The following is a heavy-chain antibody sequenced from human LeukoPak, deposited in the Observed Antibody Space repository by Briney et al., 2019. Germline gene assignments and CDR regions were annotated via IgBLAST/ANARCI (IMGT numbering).Heavy chain of an antibody. CDR3: AKEMPSYDSSNDYFDY. J-gene: IGHJ4*02. CDR2: IRYDGSNK. V-gene: IGHV3-30*02. D-gene: IGHD3-22*01. Sequence: GGSLRLSCAASGFTFSDYYMSWIRQAPGKGLEWVAFIRYDGSNKYYADSVKGRFTISRDNSKNTLYLQMNSLRAEDTAVYYCAKEMPSYDSSNDYFDYWGQGTLVTVSS. CDR1: GFTFSDYY.